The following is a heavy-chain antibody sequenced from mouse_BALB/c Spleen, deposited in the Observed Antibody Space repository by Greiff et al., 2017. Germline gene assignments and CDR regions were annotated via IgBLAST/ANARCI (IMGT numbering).Heavy chain of an antibody. D-gene: IGHD2-10*02. V-gene: IGHV14-3*02. J-gene: IGHJ4*01. CDR3: ALYGNFDYYAMDY. Sequence: VHVKQSGAELVKPGASVKLSCTASGFNIKDTYMHWVKQRPEQGLEWIGRIDPANGNTKYDPKFQGKATITADTSSNTAYLQLSSLTSEDTAVYYCALYGNFDYYAMDYWGQGTSVTVSS. CDR1: GFNIKDTY. CDR2: IDPANGNT.